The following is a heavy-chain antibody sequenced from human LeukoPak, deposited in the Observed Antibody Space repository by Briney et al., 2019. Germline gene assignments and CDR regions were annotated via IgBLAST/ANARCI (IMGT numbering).Heavy chain of an antibody. CDR3: ARRPGSGWYGRYFDL. Sequence: SETLSLTCAVYGGSFSGYYWSWLRQPPGKGLEWIGEINHSGSNNYNPSLTRRVTISVDTSTYQFSLKLSSVTAADTAVYYCARRPGSGWYGRYFDLWGRGTLVTVSS. CDR2: INHSGSN. V-gene: IGHV4-34*01. J-gene: IGHJ2*01. D-gene: IGHD6-19*01. CDR1: GGSFSGYY.